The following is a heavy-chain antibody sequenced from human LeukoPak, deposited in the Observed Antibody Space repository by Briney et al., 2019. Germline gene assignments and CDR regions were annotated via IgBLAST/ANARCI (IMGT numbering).Heavy chain of an antibody. Sequence: ASVKVSCKASGYTFTSYAMHWVRQAPGQRLEWMGWINAGNGNTKYSQKFQGRVTITRDTSASTAYMELSSLRSEDTAVYYCARTKTYYYDSSGSRAFDYWGQGTLVTVSS. CDR1: GYTFTSYA. J-gene: IGHJ4*02. CDR2: INAGNGNT. CDR3: ARTKTYYYDSSGSRAFDY. D-gene: IGHD3-22*01. V-gene: IGHV1-3*01.